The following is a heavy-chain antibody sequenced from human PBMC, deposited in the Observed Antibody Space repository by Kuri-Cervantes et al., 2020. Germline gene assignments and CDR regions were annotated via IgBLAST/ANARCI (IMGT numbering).Heavy chain of an antibody. J-gene: IGHJ6*02. V-gene: IGHV3-48*02. D-gene: IGHD6-13*01. Sequence: GGSLRLSCAASGFTFSSYSMNWVRQAPGKGLEWVSYISSSSSTIYYADSVKGRFTISGDNAKNSLYLQMNSLRDGDTAVYYCARDWVRYSSSHYGMDVWGQGTMVTVSS. CDR2: ISSSSSTI. CDR1: GFTFSSYS. CDR3: ARDWVRYSSSHYGMDV.